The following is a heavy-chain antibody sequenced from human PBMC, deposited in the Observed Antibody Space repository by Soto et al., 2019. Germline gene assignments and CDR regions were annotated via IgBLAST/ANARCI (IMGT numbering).Heavy chain of an antibody. J-gene: IGHJ5*02. CDR3: AVSRRYRGWFDP. Sequence: QVQLVQSGAEVKKPGASVKVSCKASGYTFTSYDINWVRQATGQGLEWMGWMNPNSGNTGYAQKFQGRVTMTRNTSISTAYMALSSLRSEDTAGYYWAVSRRYRGWFDPWGQGTLVTVSS. D-gene: IGHD3-16*02. CDR1: GYTFTSYD. V-gene: IGHV1-8*01. CDR2: MNPNSGNT.